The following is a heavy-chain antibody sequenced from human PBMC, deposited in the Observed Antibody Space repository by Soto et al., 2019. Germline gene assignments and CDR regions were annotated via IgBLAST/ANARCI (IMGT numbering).Heavy chain of an antibody. Sequence: GGSLRLSCAASGFTFSSYGMHWVRQAPGKGLEWVAVIWYDGSNKYYADSVKGRFTISRDNSKNTLYLQMNSLRAEDTAVYYCARAASRYCSGGSCPNFDYWGQGTLVTVSS. J-gene: IGHJ4*02. V-gene: IGHV3-33*01. CDR2: IWYDGSNK. CDR3: ARAASRYCSGGSCPNFDY. D-gene: IGHD2-15*01. CDR1: GFTFSSYG.